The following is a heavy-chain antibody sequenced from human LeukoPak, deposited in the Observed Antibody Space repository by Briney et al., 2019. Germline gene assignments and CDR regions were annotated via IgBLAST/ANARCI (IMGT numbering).Heavy chain of an antibody. D-gene: IGHD3-22*01. J-gene: IGHJ3*02. CDR2: INPSGGST. V-gene: IGHV1-46*01. CDR1: GYTFTGYY. CDR3: ARVLYYCDSSGYSNDAFDI. Sequence: ASVKVSCKASGYTFTGYYMHWVRQAPGQGLEWMGIINPSGGSTSYAQKFQGRVTMTRDTSTSTVYMELSSLRSEDTAVYYCARVLYYCDSSGYSNDAFDIWGQGTMVTVSS.